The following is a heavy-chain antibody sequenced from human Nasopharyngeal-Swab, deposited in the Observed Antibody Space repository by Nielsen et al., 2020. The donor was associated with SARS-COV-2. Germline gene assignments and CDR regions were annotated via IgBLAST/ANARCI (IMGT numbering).Heavy chain of an antibody. CDR3: ARASGYDFGYYYGMDV. V-gene: IGHV3-21*01. D-gene: IGHD5-12*01. CDR1: GFTFSSYS. J-gene: IGHJ6*02. CDR2: ISSSSYI. Sequence: GGSLRLSCAASGFTFSSYSMNWVRQAPGKGLEWVSSISSSSYIYYADSVKGRFTISRDNAKNSLYLQMNSLRAEDTAVYYCARASGYDFGYYYGMDVWGQGTTVTVSS.